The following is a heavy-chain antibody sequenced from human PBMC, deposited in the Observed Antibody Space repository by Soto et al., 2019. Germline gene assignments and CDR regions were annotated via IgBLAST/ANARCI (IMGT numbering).Heavy chain of an antibody. J-gene: IGHJ6*03. CDR2: MNPNSGNT. CDR1: GYTFTSYD. CDR3: ARGPINYDISTGPKSHYMDV. V-gene: IGHV1-8*01. D-gene: IGHD3-9*01. Sequence: QVQLVQSGAEVKKPGASVKVSCKASGYTFTSYDINWVRQATGQGLEWMGWMNPNSGNTGYAQKFQGRVTMTRNTSISTAYMELSSLRSEDTAVYYCARGPINYDISTGPKSHYMDVWGKGTTVTVSS.